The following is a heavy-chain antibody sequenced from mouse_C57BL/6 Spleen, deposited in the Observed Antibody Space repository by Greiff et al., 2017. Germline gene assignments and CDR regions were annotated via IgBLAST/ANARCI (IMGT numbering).Heavy chain of an antibody. CDR3: ASHYYGSTYYFDY. J-gene: IGHJ2*01. CDR2: INPNYGTT. V-gene: IGHV1-39*01. CDR1: GYSFTDYN. D-gene: IGHD1-1*01. Sequence: EVQLQQSGPELVQPGASVKISYKASGYSFTDYNMNWVTQSNGKSLEWIGVINPNYGTTSYNQKFKGKATLTVDQSSSTAYMQLNSLTSEDSAVYYCASHYYGSTYYFDYCGQGTTLTVSS.